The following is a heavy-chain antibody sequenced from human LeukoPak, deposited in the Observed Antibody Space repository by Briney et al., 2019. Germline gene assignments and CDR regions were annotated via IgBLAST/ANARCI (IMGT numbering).Heavy chain of an antibody. CDR1: GFTFSSYG. D-gene: IGHD4-17*01. Sequence: GGSLRLSCAASGFTFSSYGMNWVRQAPAKGLEWVSFVSIGGSFIYYADSVKGRFTISRDDAKNSLYLQMNSLTAEDTAEYYCARNKINTVTTGWYFDLWGRGTLVSVSS. J-gene: IGHJ2*01. V-gene: IGHV3-21*01. CDR2: VSIGGSFI. CDR3: ARNKINTVTTGWYFDL.